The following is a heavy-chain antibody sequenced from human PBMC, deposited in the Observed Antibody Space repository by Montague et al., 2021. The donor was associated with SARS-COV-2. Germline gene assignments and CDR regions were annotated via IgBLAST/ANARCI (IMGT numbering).Heavy chain of an antibody. D-gene: IGHD2-2*01. J-gene: IGHJ4*02. Sequence: SETLSLTCTVSGGSISGYYWSWIRQPPGKELEWPGHIYYTGSTKYNPSLRSRVTISVDTPKNQFSLKLRSVTAADTAVYFCARAQTTCFFANCVTYFVYWGQGALVTASP. V-gene: IGHV4-59*01. CDR3: ARAQTTCFFANCVTYFVY. CDR2: IYYTGST. CDR1: GGSISGYY.